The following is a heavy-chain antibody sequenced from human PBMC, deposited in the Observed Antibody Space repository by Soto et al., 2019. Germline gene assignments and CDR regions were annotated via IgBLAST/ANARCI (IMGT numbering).Heavy chain of an antibody. CDR3: AKSPMSGYYDSSGYWPFLLDY. Sequence: GGSLRLSCAASGFTFSSYAMSWVRQAPGKGLEWVSAISGSGGSTYYADSVKGRFTISRDNSKNTLYLQMNSLRAEDTAVYYCAKSPMSGYYDSSGYWPFLLDYWGQGTLVPVSS. D-gene: IGHD3-22*01. CDR1: GFTFSSYA. CDR2: ISGSGGST. J-gene: IGHJ4*02. V-gene: IGHV3-23*01.